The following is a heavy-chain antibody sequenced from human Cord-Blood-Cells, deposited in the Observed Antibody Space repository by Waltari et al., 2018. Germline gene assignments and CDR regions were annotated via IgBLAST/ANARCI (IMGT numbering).Heavy chain of an antibody. V-gene: IGHV1-3*01. J-gene: IGHJ5*02. D-gene: IGHD2-2*01. Sequence: QVQLVQSGAEVKKPGASVKVSCKASGYTFTSYAMHLVRQAPGQRLEWMGWINAGNGNTKYSQKFQGRVTITRDTSASTAYMELSSLRSEDTAVYYCARGGDCSSTSCLNWFDPWGQGTLVTVSS. CDR1: GYTFTSYA. CDR3: ARGGDCSSTSCLNWFDP. CDR2: INAGNGNT.